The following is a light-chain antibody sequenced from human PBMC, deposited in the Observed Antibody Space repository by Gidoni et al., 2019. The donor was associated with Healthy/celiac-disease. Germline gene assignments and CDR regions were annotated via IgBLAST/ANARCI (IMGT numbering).Light chain of an antibody. CDR2: DAS. V-gene: IGKV3-11*01. J-gene: IGKJ5*01. Sequence: EIVLTQSPATLSLFPGERATLPCRASQSVSSYLAWYQLKPGQAPRLLIYDASNRATGIPARFSGSGSGTDFTLTISSLEPEDFAVYYCQQRSNWPPITFGQGTRLEIK. CDR3: QQRSNWPPIT. CDR1: QSVSSY.